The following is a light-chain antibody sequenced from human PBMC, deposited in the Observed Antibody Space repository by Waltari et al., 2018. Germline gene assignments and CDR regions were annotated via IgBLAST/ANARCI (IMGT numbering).Light chain of an antibody. Sequence: DIVLTQSPAILSLSPGDRASLSCRASQSVTNYLAWYQQKPGQAPRLLIYDTSNRATGIPSTFSGSVFGSGVSLTVSSLEPLDFAGYYWHRRRGWRLTFDGGTKVEIK. J-gene: IGKJ4*01. V-gene: IGKV3-11*02. CDR1: QSVTNY. CDR2: DTS. CDR3: HRRRGWRLT.